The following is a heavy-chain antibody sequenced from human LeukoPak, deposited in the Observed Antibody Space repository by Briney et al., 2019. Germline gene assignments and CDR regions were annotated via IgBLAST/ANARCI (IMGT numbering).Heavy chain of an antibody. J-gene: IGHJ4*02. CDR3: ARDPLGDTIFGVVSPTTYYFDY. Sequence: PGGSLRLSCAASGFTFSSYSMNRVRQAPGKGLEWVSSISSRSSYIYYADSVEGRFTISRDNAKNSLYLQMNSLRAEDTAVYYCARDPLGDTIFGVVSPTTYYFDYWGQGTLVTVSS. CDR1: GFTFSSYS. CDR2: ISSRSSYI. D-gene: IGHD3-3*01. V-gene: IGHV3-21*01.